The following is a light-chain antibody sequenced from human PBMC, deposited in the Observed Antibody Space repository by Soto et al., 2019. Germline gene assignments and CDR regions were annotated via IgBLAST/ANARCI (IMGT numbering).Light chain of an antibody. V-gene: IGKV3-15*01. J-gene: IGKJ1*01. Sequence: EIVMTQSPATLSVSPGERATLSCRASQSVSSNLAWYQQKPGQAPRLLIYGAFTRAPGIPARLRGSGSGTEFTLTISSLQSEDFAVYCCQQYDNWPRTFGQGTKV. CDR1: QSVSSN. CDR3: QQYDNWPRT. CDR2: GAF.